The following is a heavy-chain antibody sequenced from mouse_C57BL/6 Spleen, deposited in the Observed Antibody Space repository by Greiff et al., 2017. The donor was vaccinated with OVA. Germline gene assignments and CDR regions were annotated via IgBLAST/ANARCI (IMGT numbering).Heavy chain of an antibody. J-gene: IGHJ4*01. CDR1: GFTFSDYG. CDR2: ISSGSSTI. D-gene: IGHD2-2*01. Sequence: EVQLVASGGGLVKPGGSLKLSCAASGFTFSDYGMHWVRQAPEKGLEWVAYISSGSSTIYYADTVKGRFTISRENAKNTLFLQMTSLRSEDTAMYYCARRRGYDEDYAMDYWGQGTSVTVSS. CDR3: ARRRGYDEDYAMDY. V-gene: IGHV5-17*01.